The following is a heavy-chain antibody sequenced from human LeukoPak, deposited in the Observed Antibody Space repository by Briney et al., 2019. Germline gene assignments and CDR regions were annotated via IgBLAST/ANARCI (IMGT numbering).Heavy chain of an antibody. D-gene: IGHD3-10*01. CDR2: INPNSGGT. J-gene: IGHJ4*02. Sequence: ASVKVSCKASGYTFIGYYMHWVRQAPGQGLEWIGWINPNSGGTKYAQKFQGRFTMTRDTSISTAYMELRRLRSDDSAVYYCARSGYYGSGREEFDYWGQGTLVTVSS. CDR3: ARSGYYGSGREEFDY. V-gene: IGHV1-2*02. CDR1: GYTFIGYY.